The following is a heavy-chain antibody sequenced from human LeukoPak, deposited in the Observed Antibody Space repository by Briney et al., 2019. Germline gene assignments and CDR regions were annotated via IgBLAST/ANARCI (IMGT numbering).Heavy chain of an antibody. D-gene: IGHD3-10*01. CDR2: INPNRGGT. V-gene: IGHV1-2*02. Sequence: AASVKVSCKASGYTFTGHYMHWVRQAPGQGLEWMGWINPNRGGTNFAQKFQGRVTMTRDTSITTAYMELSRLRSDDTAVYYCARDRPPITMVRGVIRSTYNWFDPWGQGTLVTVSS. CDR3: ARDRPPITMVRGVIRSTYNWFDP. J-gene: IGHJ5*02. CDR1: GYTFTGHY.